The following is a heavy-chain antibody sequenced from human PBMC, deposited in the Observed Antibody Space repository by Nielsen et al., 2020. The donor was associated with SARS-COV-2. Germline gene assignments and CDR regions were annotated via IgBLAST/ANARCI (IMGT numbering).Heavy chain of an antibody. CDR3: ARLYYGSGSYGLLAYYYGMDV. D-gene: IGHD3-10*01. CDR2: IYPGDSDT. J-gene: IGHJ6*02. V-gene: IGHV5-51*01. Sequence: GGSLRLSCKGSGYSFTSYWIGWVRQMPGKGLEWMGIIYPGDSDTRYSPSFQGQVTISADKSISTAYLQWSSLKASDTAMYYCARLYYGSGSYGLLAYYYGMDVWGQGTTATVSS. CDR1: GYSFTSYW.